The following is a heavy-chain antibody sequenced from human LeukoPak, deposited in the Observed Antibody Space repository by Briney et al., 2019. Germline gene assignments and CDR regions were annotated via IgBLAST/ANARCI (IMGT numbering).Heavy chain of an antibody. Sequence: ASVKVSCKASGYTFTSYYMHWVRQAPGQGLEWMGIINPSGGSTSYAQKFQGRVTVTRDTSTSTVYMELSSLRSEDTAVYYCARDSYDFPFADWGQGTLVTVSS. CDR2: INPSGGST. J-gene: IGHJ4*02. CDR3: ARDSYDFPFAD. D-gene: IGHD3-3*01. CDR1: GYTFTSYY. V-gene: IGHV1-46*01.